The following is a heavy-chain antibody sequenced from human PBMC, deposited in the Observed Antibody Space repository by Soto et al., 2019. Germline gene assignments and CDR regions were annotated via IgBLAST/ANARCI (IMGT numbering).Heavy chain of an antibody. Sequence: GGSLRLSYAASGFTFSSYAMSWVRQAPGEGLEWVSIITSDGRTYYADSVKGRFTISRDNSKNTVYLQMNSLRAEDTAVYYCAREISYVSGGHLYYGMDVLGQGTAVPVSS. CDR3: AREISYVSGGHLYYGMDV. CDR1: GFTFSSYA. CDR2: ITSDGRT. J-gene: IGHJ6*02. V-gene: IGHV3-23*01. D-gene: IGHD3-16*01.